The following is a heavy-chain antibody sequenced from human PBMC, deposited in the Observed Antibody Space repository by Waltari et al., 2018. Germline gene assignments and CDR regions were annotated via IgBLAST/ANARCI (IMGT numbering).Heavy chain of an antibody. J-gene: IGHJ4*02. Sequence: QVQLVQSGAEVKKPGASVKVSCKASGYTFTSYGISWVRQAPGQGLEWMGWISAYKGNTNDAQKLQGRVTMTTDTSTSTAYMELRSLRSDDTAVYYCARDGLVGVTGGDGWYLDYWGQGTLVTVSS. D-gene: IGHD3-16*01. CDR3: ARDGLVGVTGGDGWYLDY. V-gene: IGHV1-18*01. CDR1: GYTFTSYG. CDR2: ISAYKGNT.